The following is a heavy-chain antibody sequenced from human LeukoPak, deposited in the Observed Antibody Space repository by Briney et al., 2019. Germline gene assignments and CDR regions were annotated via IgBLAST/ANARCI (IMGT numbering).Heavy chain of an antibody. J-gene: IGHJ4*02. Sequence: PSETLSLTCAVYGGSFRGYYWSWIRQPPGKGLEWIGEINHSGSTNYNPSLKSRVTISVDTSKNQFSLKLSSVTAADTAVYYCARLSQVGATKVDYWGQGTLVTVSS. CDR3: ARLSQVGATKVDY. D-gene: IGHD1-26*01. CDR2: INHSGST. V-gene: IGHV4-34*01. CDR1: GGSFRGYY.